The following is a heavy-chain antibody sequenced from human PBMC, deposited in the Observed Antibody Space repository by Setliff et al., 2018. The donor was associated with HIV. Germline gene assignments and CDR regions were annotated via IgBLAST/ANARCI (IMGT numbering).Heavy chain of an antibody. Sequence: SVKVSCKASGFTFTNSAMQWVRQARGQRLEWIGWIVVGSYNTNHAQKFQERVTITRDLSTSTAYMELSSLRSEDTAVYYCAAASNRRVRGVNLHYYYYMDVWGKGTTVTVSS. CDR3: AAASNRRVRGVNLHYYYYMDV. CDR1: GFTFTNSA. V-gene: IGHV1-58*02. CDR2: IVVGSYNT. D-gene: IGHD3-10*01. J-gene: IGHJ6*03.